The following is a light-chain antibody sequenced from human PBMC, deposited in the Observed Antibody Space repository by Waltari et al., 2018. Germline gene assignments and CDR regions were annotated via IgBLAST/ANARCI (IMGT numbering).Light chain of an antibody. CDR3: ATWDDSLNGWV. J-gene: IGLJ3*02. CDR1: DSNIGANP. V-gene: IGLV1-44*01. Sequence: QSVLTQPPSASGTPGQRVTISCSGTDSNIGANPVHWHQHLPGTAPNLLIYSNDHRPSGVPDRFSGSKSGTSASLAISGLQSEDEADYYCATWDDSLNGWVFGGGTKLTVL. CDR2: SND.